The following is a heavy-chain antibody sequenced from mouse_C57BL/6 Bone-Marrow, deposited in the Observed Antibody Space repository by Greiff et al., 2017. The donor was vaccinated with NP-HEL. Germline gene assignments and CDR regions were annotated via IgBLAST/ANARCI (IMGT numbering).Heavy chain of an antibody. CDR2: INPSNGGT. Sequence: VQLQQPGTELVKPGASVKLSCKASGYTFTSYWMHWVQQRPGQGLEWIGNINPSNGGTYYKEKVKSQATLTVDKSNSTAYMQISSLTSEDSAVYYCASGGSYVDWYFEGWGTGTTVTVST. J-gene: IGHJ1*03. CDR1: GYTFTSYW. D-gene: IGHD1-1*02. V-gene: IGHV1-53*01. CDR3: ASGGSYVDWYFEG.